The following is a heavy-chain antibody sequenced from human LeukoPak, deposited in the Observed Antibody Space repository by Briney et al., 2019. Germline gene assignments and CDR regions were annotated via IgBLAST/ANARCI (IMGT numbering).Heavy chain of an antibody. Sequence: GGSLRLSCTPSGFTLTTYWLTWVRQAPGKGLEWVANIKPDGNEKYYVDSVKGRFTISRDNAENSLYLQMNSLRAEDTAIYYCATTSRTVTGLDYWGQGTLVTVSS. J-gene: IGHJ4*02. V-gene: IGHV3-7*01. D-gene: IGHD4-17*01. CDR3: ATTSRTVTGLDY. CDR2: IKPDGNEK. CDR1: GFTLTTYW.